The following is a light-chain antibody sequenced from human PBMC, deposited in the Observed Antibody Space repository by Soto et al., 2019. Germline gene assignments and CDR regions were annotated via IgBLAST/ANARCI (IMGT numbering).Light chain of an antibody. J-gene: IGKJ3*01. CDR2: KAS. V-gene: IGKV1-5*03. CDR1: QSVSSW. CDR3: QQYGSYSRFT. Sequence: DIQMTQSPSTVSASVGDRVIITCRASQSVSSWLAWYQQKPGKAPKLLIYKASSLQSGVPSRFXGSGSGTEFALTISSLQPDDFATYYCQQYGSYSRFTFGPGTKVDIK.